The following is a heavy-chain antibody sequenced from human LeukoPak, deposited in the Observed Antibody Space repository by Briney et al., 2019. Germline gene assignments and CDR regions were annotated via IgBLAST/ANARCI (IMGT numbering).Heavy chain of an antibody. CDR3: SRVQWELRGVGSYFEY. CDR1: GCTFSSYW. Sequence: GGSLRLSCVVSGCTFSSYWISWVRQAPGKGLEWVANIKQDGSEKYYVDSVKGRFTMSRDNAKNSLYLQMNSLRAEDTAVYYCSRVQWELRGVGSYFEYWGQGALVTVSS. CDR2: IKQDGSEK. D-gene: IGHD1-26*01. J-gene: IGHJ4*02. V-gene: IGHV3-7*01.